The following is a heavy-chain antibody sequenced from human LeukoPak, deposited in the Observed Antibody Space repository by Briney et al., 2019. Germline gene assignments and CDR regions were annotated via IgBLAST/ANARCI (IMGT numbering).Heavy chain of an antibody. J-gene: IGHJ6*03. CDR1: GYTFTGYY. V-gene: IGHV1-18*04. CDR2: ISAYNGNT. Sequence: ASVKVSCKASGYTFTGYYMHWVRQAPGQGLEWMGWISAYNGNTNYAQKLQGRVTMTTDTSTSTAYMELRSLRSDDTAVYYCARVGDSYGYYYYYMDVWGKGTTVTVSS. D-gene: IGHD5-18*01. CDR3: ARVGDSYGYYYYYMDV.